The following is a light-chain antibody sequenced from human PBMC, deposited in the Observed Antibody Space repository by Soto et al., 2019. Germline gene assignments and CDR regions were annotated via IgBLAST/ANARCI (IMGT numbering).Light chain of an antibody. CDR3: QQYGSSPWT. CDR2: DAS. V-gene: IGKV3-20*01. J-gene: IGKJ1*01. CDR1: QSVSSNY. Sequence: EIVLTQSPGTLSLSPGERATLSCRASQSVSSNYLAWYQQKPGQAPRLLIYDASSRATGIPDRFSGSGSETVFTLTISRLEHEDFAVYYCQQYGSSPWTFGQGTKVEIK.